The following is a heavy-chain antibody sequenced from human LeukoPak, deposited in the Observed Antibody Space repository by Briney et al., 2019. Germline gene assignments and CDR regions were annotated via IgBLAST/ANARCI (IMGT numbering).Heavy chain of an antibody. Sequence: GASVKVSCKASGYTFTGYYMHWVRQAPGQGLEWMGWINPNSGGTNYAQKFQGRVTMTRDTSISTAYMELSRLRSDDTAVYYCARSSPVGPTTVAGHNWFDPWGQGTLVTVSS. CDR1: GYTFTGYY. V-gene: IGHV1-2*02. CDR3: ARSSPVGPTTVAGHNWFDP. D-gene: IGHD1-26*01. J-gene: IGHJ5*02. CDR2: INPNSGGT.